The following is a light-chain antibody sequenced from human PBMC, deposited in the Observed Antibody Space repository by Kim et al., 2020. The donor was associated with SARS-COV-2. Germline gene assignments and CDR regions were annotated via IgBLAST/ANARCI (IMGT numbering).Light chain of an antibody. CDR2: GAF. Sequence: EIVMTQYPATLSVSPGESATLSCRASQSVSSNLAWYQQKPGQAPRLLIYGAFTRATGIPARFSGSGSGTEFTLTISSLQSEDIAVYYCQQYNSWPLFGPGTKVDIK. J-gene: IGKJ3*01. V-gene: IGKV3-15*01. CDR1: QSVSSN. CDR3: QQYNSWPL.